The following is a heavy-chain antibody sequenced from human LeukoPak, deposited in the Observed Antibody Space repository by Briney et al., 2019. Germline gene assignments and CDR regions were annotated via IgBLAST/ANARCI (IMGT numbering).Heavy chain of an antibody. CDR1: GYTFTVYY. V-gene: IGHV1-46*01. D-gene: IGHD2-2*01. CDR3: ARALPTLPLFDY. CDR2: INPSGGST. J-gene: IGHJ4*02. Sequence: GASVTVSCKSSGYTFTVYYMHWVRQAPGQGREWMGIINPSGGSTSYAQKFQGRVTMTRDTSTSTVYMELSSLRSEDTAVYYCARALPTLPLFDYWGQGTLVTVSS.